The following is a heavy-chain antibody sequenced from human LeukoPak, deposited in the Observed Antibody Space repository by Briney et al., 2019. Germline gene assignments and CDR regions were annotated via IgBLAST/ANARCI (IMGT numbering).Heavy chain of an antibody. CDR3: ARSYCSGGTCLNWFDP. CDR1: GGSISSYY. V-gene: IGHV4-4*07. Sequence: PSETLSLTCTVSGGSISSYYWSWIRQPAGRGLEWIGRIYTSGSTNYNPSLTSRVTMSVDTSKNQFSLNLTSVTAADTAVYYCARSYCSGGTCLNWFDPWDLGTLVTVSS. CDR2: IYTSGST. J-gene: IGHJ5*02. D-gene: IGHD2-15*01.